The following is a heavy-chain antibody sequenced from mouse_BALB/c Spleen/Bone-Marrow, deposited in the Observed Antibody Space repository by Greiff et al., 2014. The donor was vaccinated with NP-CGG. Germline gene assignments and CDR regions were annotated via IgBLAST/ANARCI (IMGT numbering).Heavy chain of an antibody. Sequence: EVQLVESGGGLVKPGGSLKLSCAASGFTFSDYYMYWVRQTPEKRLEWVATISDGGSYTYYPDSVKGRFTISRDNAKSNLYLQLSSLKSEDTAMYYCARGPHDDDMDYWGQGTSVTVSS. CDR3: ARGPHDDDMDY. CDR1: GFTFSDYY. V-gene: IGHV5-4*02. J-gene: IGHJ4*01. CDR2: ISDGGSYT. D-gene: IGHD2-3*01.